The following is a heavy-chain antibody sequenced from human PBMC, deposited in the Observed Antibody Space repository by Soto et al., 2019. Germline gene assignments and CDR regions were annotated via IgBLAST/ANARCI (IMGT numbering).Heavy chain of an antibody. CDR2: IYWDDDR. Sequence: QITLKESGPTLVKPTQTLTLTCTFSGFSLSTSGVAVGWIRQPPGKALEWLALIYWDDDRRYSSFLKSRLTITKDPSKNQVVLTMTNMDPVDTATYYCTHMRSYYGSGRHAFDIWGQGTMSPSL. J-gene: IGHJ3*02. D-gene: IGHD3-10*01. V-gene: IGHV2-5*02. CDR3: THMRSYYGSGRHAFDI. CDR1: GFSLSTSGVA.